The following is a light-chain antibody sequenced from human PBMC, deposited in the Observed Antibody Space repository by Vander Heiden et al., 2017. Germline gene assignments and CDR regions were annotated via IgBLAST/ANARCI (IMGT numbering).Light chain of an antibody. V-gene: IGKV1-39*01. Sequence: PSSLSASVGDRVTVTCRASQSISSYLHWYQHKPGKAPKLLLYAASSLQSRVPSRFRGCGTGTDFSLTISRLKPKDFPTYYFQQRYSAPITFGQGTRMEIK. CDR1: QSISSY. CDR3: QQRYSAPIT. CDR2: AAS. J-gene: IGKJ5*01.